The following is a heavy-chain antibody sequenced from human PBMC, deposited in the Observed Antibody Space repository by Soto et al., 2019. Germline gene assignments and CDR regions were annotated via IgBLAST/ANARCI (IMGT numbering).Heavy chain of an antibody. Sequence: QVQLVQSGAEVKKPGASVKVSCKASGYTFTSYDINWVRQATGQGLEWMGWMNPNSGNTGYAQKFQGRVTMTGNTSISTAYRELSSLRSEDTAVYYCARGRTESRLWFGELGYWGQGTLVTVSS. J-gene: IGHJ4*02. CDR2: MNPNSGNT. V-gene: IGHV1-8*01. D-gene: IGHD3-10*01. CDR1: GYTFTSYD. CDR3: ARGRTESRLWFGELGY.